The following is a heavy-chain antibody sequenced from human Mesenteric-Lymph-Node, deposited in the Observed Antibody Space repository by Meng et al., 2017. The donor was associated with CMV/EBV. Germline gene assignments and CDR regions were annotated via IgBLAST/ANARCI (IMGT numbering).Heavy chain of an antibody. CDR2: ISYSGST. Sequence: SETLSLTCTVSGGSISSSTYYWDWLRQPPGKGLEWIGSISYSGSTYYNPSLKSRVTISVDTSKNQFSLKLSSVTAADTAVYYCARGGRSGSYSRVWGQGTLVTVSS. J-gene: IGHJ4*02. CDR1: GGSISSSTYY. CDR3: ARGGRSGSYSRV. V-gene: IGHV4-39*01. D-gene: IGHD1-26*01.